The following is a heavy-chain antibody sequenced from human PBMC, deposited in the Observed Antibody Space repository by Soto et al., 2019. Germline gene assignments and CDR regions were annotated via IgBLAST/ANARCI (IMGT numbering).Heavy chain of an antibody. J-gene: IGHJ6*02. D-gene: IGHD6-13*01. CDR2: IIPIFAPA. V-gene: IGHV1-69*01. CDR3: AGTSWNYYYGMDV. CDR1: GVTFSRYT. Sequence: QVQLVQSGAEVKKSGSSVKVSCKASGVTFSRYTISWVRQTPGQGLEWMGGIIPIFAPANYAQKFQGRVTITADESTSTAYMELSRLRFEDTAVYYCAGTSWNYYYGMDVWGQGTTVTVSS.